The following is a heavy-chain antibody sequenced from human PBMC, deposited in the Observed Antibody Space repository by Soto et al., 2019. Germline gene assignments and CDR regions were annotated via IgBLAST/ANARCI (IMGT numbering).Heavy chain of an antibody. D-gene: IGHD3-9*01. CDR3: AKGEAYYDLFYGMDV. CDR2: IIPIFGTA. Sequence: ASVKVSCKASGGTFSSYAISCVRHAPGQGLEWMGGIIPIFGTANYAQKFQGRVTITADESTSTAYMELSSLRSEDTAVYYCAKGEAYYDLFYGMDVWGQGTTVTVSS. V-gene: IGHV1-69*13. J-gene: IGHJ6*02. CDR1: GGTFSSYA.